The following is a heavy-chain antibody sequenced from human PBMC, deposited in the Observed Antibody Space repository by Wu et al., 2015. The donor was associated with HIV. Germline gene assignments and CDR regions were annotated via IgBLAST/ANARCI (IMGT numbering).Heavy chain of an antibody. Sequence: QVQLVQSGAEVKKPGASVKVSCKTSGYGFTSHYIHWVRQAPGQGLEWMGILNPSSGSTGYAQKFQGRVTVTRDNVPRPQCNMESAQAXHLTKHGRLNYCARVGSKGSGRGKDKPMGAYDIWGPGDNG. J-gene: IGHJ3*02. CDR2: LNPSSGST. CDR3: ARVGSKGSGRGKDKPMGAYDI. D-gene: IGHD2-8*02. V-gene: IGHV1-46*01. CDR1: GYGFTSHY.